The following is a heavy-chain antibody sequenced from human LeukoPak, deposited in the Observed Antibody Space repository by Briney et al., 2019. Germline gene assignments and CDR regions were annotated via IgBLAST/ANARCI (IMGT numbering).Heavy chain of an antibody. CDR2: IYYRGST. V-gene: IGHV4-39*07. CDR1: GGSISSSSSY. J-gene: IGHJ4*02. Sequence: SETLSLTCTVSGGSISSSSSYWGWIRQPPGKGLGWSGCIYYRGSTYYNPSPKSRVPISVDTSKNQFSLKLSSVTAADTAVYYCARSQPEYYYGSGSYRAPFDYCGQGTLVTVSS. D-gene: IGHD3-10*01. CDR3: ARSQPEYYYGSGSYRAPFDY.